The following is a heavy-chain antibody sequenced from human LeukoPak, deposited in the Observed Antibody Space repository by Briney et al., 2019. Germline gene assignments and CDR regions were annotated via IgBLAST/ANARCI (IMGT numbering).Heavy chain of an antibody. CDR3: AKDARRSDGWYFFDH. J-gene: IGHJ4*02. CDR2: ISDSGDTT. D-gene: IGHD6-19*01. CDR1: GFAFSSLA. Sequence: YPGGSLRLSCAASGFAFSSLAMGWVRQAPGKGLEWVSVISDSGDTTYYADSVKGRFTISRDNSKNTLCLQMNSLRAEDTAIYYCAKDARRSDGWYFFDHWGQGALVTVSS. V-gene: IGHV3-23*01.